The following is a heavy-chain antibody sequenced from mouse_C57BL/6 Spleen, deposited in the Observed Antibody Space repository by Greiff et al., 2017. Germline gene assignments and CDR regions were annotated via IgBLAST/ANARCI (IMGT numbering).Heavy chain of an antibody. D-gene: IGHD2-4*01. CDR3: ARGDDDGLDY. J-gene: IGHJ2*01. V-gene: IGHV1-39*01. CDR1: GYSFTDYT. Sequence: VQLQQSGPELVKPGASVKISCKASGYSFTDYTMNWVKQSPGKGLEWIGVINPTYGTTSYTQKFTGKATLTVDQSASTDYMKLNSQTSEDSAVDYCARGDDDGLDYWGQGTTLTVSS. CDR2: INPTYGTT.